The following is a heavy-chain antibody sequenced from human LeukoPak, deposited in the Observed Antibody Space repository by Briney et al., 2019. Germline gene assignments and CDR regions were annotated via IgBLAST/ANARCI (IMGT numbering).Heavy chain of an antibody. D-gene: IGHD3-10*01. CDR3: ARTETYYGSGSYFDAFDI. CDR1: GYSFTSYW. V-gene: IGHV5-51*01. CDR2: IYPGDSDT. Sequence: GESLKIYCKGSGYSFTSYWIGWVRQMPGKGLAWMGIIYPGDSDTRYSPSFQGQVTISADKSISTAYLQWSSLKASDTAMYYCARTETYYGSGSYFDAFDIWGQGTMVTVSS. J-gene: IGHJ3*02.